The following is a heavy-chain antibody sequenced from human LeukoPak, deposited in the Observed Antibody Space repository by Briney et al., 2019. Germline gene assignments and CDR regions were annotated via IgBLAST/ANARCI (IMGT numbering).Heavy chain of an antibody. D-gene: IGHD1-26*01. Sequence: SETLSLSCTVSGGSIRSYYWSWIRQPPGKGLEYIGYIYYIGSTNYNPSLKSRVTISLDTSKSQFSLKLTSVTPADTAVYYCARGGIVGSRTNWFDPWGQGILVTVSS. CDR3: ARGGIVGSRTNWFDP. V-gene: IGHV4-59*01. CDR2: IYYIGST. CDR1: GGSIRSYY. J-gene: IGHJ5*02.